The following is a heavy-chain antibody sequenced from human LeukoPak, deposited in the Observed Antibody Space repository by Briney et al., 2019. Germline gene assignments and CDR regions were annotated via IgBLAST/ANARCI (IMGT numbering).Heavy chain of an antibody. CDR3: AHFRGGAFDF. CDR1: GGSFSGYY. CDR2: INHSGST. V-gene: IGHV4-34*01. Sequence: SETLSLTCAVYGGSFSGYYWSWTRQPPGKGLEWIGEINHSGSTNYNPSLKSRVTISVDTSKSQFALKLSSVTAADTAVYYCAHFRGGAFDFWGQGTMVTVSA. J-gene: IGHJ3*01. D-gene: IGHD3-16*01.